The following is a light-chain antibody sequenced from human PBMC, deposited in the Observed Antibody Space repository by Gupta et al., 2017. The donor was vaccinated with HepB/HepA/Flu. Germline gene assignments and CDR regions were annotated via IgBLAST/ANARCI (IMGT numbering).Light chain of an antibody. CDR3: QHLDTSPWT. CDR2: ATS. V-gene: IGKV3-20*01. J-gene: IGKJ1*01. Sequence: EIVLTQSPGTVSLSPGERVTLSCRASRRVRSSQLVWYQQRPGQAPRLLIYATSSRATGIPDRFSGSGSGTDFTLTISRLESEDFAIYYCQHLDTSPWTFGQGTRVEIK. CDR1: RRVRSSQ.